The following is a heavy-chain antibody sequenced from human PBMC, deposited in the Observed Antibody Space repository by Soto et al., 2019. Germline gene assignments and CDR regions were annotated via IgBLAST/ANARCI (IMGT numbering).Heavy chain of an antibody. D-gene: IGHD2-8*01. CDR3: ARGIVLMVYAHLSTDY. CDR2: IWYDGSNK. Sequence: GGSLRLSCAASGFTFSSYGMHWVRQAPGKGLEWVAVIWYDGSNKYYADSVKGRFTISRDNSKNTLYLQMNSLRAEDTAVYYCARGIVLMVYAHLSTDYWGQGTLVTVSS. J-gene: IGHJ4*02. V-gene: IGHV3-33*01. CDR1: GFTFSSYG.